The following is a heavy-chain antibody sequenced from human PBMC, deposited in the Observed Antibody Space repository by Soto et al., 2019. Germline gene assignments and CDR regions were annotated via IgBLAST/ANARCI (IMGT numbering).Heavy chain of an antibody. D-gene: IGHD3-22*01. CDR1: GFTFSSYA. CDR3: AKNRKGSSGYYSQTFDY. J-gene: IGHJ4*02. CDR2: ISGSGGST. V-gene: IGHV3-23*01. Sequence: GGSLRLSCAASGFTFSSYAMSWVRQAPGKGLEWVSAISGSGGSTYYADSVKGRFTISRDNSKNTLYLQMNSLRAEDTAVYYCAKNRKGSSGYYSQTFDYWGQGTLVTVSS.